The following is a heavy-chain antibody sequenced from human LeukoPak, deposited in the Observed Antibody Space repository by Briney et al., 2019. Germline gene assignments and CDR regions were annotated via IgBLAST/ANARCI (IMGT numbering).Heavy chain of an antibody. CDR2: VSKDGTNK. V-gene: IGHV3-30*07. CDR1: GFTFSTCN. D-gene: IGHD2-2*02. J-gene: IGHJ5*02. Sequence: GGSLRLSCAASGFTFSTCNMHWVRQAPGKGLEWVAVVSKDGTNKFYADSVRGRFTISRDNSKNTLYLQMNSLRAEDSAVYYCAKAGHPPAYCSSASCYMGSWGQGTLVTVSS. CDR3: AKAGHPPAYCSSASCYMGS.